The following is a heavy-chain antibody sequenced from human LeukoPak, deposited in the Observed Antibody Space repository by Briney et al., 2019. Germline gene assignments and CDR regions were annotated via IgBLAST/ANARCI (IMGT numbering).Heavy chain of an antibody. J-gene: IGHJ3*01. CDR1: GFSFTRHS. V-gene: IGHV3-48*04. CDR2: VSSSSVSI. D-gene: IGHD3-10*01. Sequence: GGSLRLSCVASGFSFTRHSMNWVRQAPGKGLEWISYVSSSSVSIYYADSVKGRITISRDNANELVYLQMNSLRAEDTAVYYCARSYYYGSGTYFDGFDLWGQGTMVTVSS. CDR3: ARSYYYGSGTYFDGFDL.